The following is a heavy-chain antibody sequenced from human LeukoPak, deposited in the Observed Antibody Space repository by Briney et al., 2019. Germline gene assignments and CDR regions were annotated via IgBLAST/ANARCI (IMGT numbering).Heavy chain of an antibody. V-gene: IGHV3-74*01. D-gene: IGHD6-19*01. CDR2: ISPTGSTT. Sequence: GGSLRLSCIASGFSFGGHWMHWARQLPGKGLVWVSRISPTGSTTSYADSVKGRFTVSRDNSKNTLYLQMNSLRAEDTAVYYCARDSDIAVAPYGMDVWGQGTTVTVSS. CDR1: GFSFGGHW. J-gene: IGHJ6*02. CDR3: ARDSDIAVAPYGMDV.